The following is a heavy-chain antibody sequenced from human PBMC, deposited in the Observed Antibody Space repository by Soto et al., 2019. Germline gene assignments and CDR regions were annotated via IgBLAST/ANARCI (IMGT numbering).Heavy chain of an antibody. CDR1: GDSVSSNSAA. CDR3: ARDQNISLSVTKGPGGYFQY. CDR2: TYYRSKWYN. D-gene: IGHD2-2*01. Sequence: PSQTLSLTCAISGDSVSSNSAAWNWIRQSPSRGLEWLGRTYYRSKWYNDYAVSVKSRITINPDTSKNQFSLQLNSVTPEDTAVYYCARDQNISLSVTKGPGGYFQYWCQGTLVTVSS. V-gene: IGHV6-1*01. J-gene: IGHJ1*01.